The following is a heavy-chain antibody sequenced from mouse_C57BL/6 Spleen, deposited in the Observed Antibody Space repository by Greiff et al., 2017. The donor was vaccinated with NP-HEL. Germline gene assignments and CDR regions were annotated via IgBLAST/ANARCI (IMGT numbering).Heavy chain of an antibody. J-gene: IGHJ4*01. CDR2: INSDGGST. CDR1: EYEFPSHD. Sequence: EVMLVESGGGLVQPGESLKLSCESNEYEFPSHDMSWVRKTPEKRLELVAAINSDGGSTYYPDTMERRFIISRDNTKKTLYLQMSSLRSEDTALYYCARFDGYYVGGAMDYWGQGTSVTVSS. V-gene: IGHV5-2*01. CDR3: ARFDGYYVGGAMDY. D-gene: IGHD2-3*01.